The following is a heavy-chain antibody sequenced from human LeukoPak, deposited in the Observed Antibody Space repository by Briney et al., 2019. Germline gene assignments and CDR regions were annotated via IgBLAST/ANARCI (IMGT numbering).Heavy chain of an antibody. V-gene: IGHV1-2*02. D-gene: IGHD3-10*01. CDR1: GYTFTGYY. CDR2: INPNNGGT. CDR3: ARDLNVVRGPWQPKAGYYYGMDV. J-gene: IGHJ6*02. Sequence: ASVKVSCKASGYTFTGYYMHWVRQAPAQGLEWMGWINPNNGGTNYAQKFQGRVTMTRDTSISTAYMELSRLRSDDTAVYYCARDLNVVRGPWQPKAGYYYGMDVWGQGTTVTVSS.